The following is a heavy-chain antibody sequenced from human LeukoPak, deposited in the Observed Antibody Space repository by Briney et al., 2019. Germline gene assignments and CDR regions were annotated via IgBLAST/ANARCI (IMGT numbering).Heavy chain of an antibody. CDR1: GFKFTDYA. Sequence: GRSLRLSCVASGFKFTDYAIHWVRQVPRRGLEWVAVVWFDGSYELYADSVKGRFTISRDDSRSTVNLQMESLRAEDTALYYCARDLGGRGIPVYYFDYWGQGTQVTVSS. CDR2: VWFDGSYE. D-gene: IGHD4-23*01. J-gene: IGHJ4*02. CDR3: ARDLGGRGIPVYYFDY. V-gene: IGHV3-33*08.